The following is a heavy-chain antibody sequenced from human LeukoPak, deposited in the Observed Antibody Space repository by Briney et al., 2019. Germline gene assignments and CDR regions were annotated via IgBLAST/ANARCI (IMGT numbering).Heavy chain of an antibody. CDR3: ARDGCGGSCFHYYYYYMDV. CDR1: GGSISSYY. D-gene: IGHD2-15*01. V-gene: IGHV4-4*07. CDR2: ISTVGIT. J-gene: IGHJ6*03. Sequence: SETLSLTYTVSGGSISSYYWSWIRQPAGGGLEWIGRISTVGITNYNPSLISRVTISIDTSKNQFSLKLSSVTAADTAVYYCARDGCGGSCFHYYYYYMDVWGKGTTVTISS.